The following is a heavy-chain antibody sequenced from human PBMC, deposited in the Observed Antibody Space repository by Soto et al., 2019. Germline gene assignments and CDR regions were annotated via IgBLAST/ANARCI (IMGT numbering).Heavy chain of an antibody. CDR1: GGSISSDYYH. CDR3: AREDDGGDSLDV. J-gene: IGHJ6*02. Sequence: SETLSLTCSVSGGSISSDYYHLTWIRQSPGKGLEWIGYIHHSGSILYNPSLKSRVTISVDTSKNQFSLHLSSVTAADTAVYFCAREDDGGDSLDVWGQGTTVTVSS. CDR2: IHHSGSI. D-gene: IGHD2-21*02. V-gene: IGHV4-30-4*08.